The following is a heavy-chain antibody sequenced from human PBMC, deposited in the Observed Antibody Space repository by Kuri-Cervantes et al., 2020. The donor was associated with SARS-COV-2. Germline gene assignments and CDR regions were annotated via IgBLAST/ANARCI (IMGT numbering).Heavy chain of an antibody. Sequence: LSLTCAASGFTFSSYAMHWVRQAPGKGLEWVAVISYDGSNKYYADSVKGRFTISRDSSKNTLYLQMNSLRAEDTAVYYCAKGSASWASYIDNWGQGTLVTVSS. CDR2: ISYDGSNK. CDR1: GFTFSSYA. D-gene: IGHD2-2*01. J-gene: IGHJ4*02. V-gene: IGHV3-30-3*01. CDR3: AKGSASWASYIDN.